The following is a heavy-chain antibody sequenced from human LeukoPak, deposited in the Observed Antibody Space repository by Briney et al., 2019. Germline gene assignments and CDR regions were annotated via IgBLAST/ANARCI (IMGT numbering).Heavy chain of an antibody. CDR1: GGSFSGYY. V-gene: IGHV4-34*01. Sequence: PSETLSLTCAVYGGSFSGYYWSWIRQPPGKGLEWIGEINHSGSTNYNPSLKSRVTISVDTSKNQFSLKLSSVTAADTAVYYCASSKSWYGPMDVWGQGTTVTVSS. J-gene: IGHJ6*02. CDR3: ASSKSWYGPMDV. CDR2: INHSGST. D-gene: IGHD6-13*01.